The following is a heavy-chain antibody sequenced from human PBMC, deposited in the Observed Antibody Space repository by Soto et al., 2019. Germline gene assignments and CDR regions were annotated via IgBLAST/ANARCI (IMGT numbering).Heavy chain of an antibody. V-gene: IGHV4-59*01. CDR1: GGSIIGYY. Sequence: SETLSLTCTVSGGSIIGYYWSWIRQPPGKGLEWIGYIYYSGSTNYNPSLKSRVTISVDTSKNQFSLKLSSVTAADTAVYYCARHSSSDSFDIWGQGTMVT. CDR2: IYYSGST. CDR3: ARHSSSDSFDI. D-gene: IGHD6-6*01. J-gene: IGHJ3*02.